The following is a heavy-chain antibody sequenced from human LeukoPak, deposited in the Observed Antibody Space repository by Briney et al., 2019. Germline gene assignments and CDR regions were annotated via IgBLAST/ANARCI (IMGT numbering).Heavy chain of an antibody. V-gene: IGHV1-24*01. CDR2: FNPKNVET. J-gene: IGHJ4*02. Sequence: ASVKVSCKVSGYTLTELSMNWLRQAPGKGLGWRGGFNPKNVETMYAQKFQVRGTMTEDTSTDAAYMELSSLRSEDTAVYFCATAHGSYLLTAFDYWGQGTLVTVSS. D-gene: IGHD1-26*01. CDR3: ATAHGSYLLTAFDY. CDR1: GYTLTELS.